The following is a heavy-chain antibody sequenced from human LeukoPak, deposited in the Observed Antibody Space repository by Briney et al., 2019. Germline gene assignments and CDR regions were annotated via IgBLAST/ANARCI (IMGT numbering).Heavy chain of an antibody. Sequence: SETLSLTCTVSGGSISTYYWSWIRQPPGKGLEWIGYIYYDGSTIYNPSLKSRVTISVDTSENQFSLKLSSVTAADTAVYYCARCSSGGSCYVVEWGQGALVTVSS. CDR1: GGSISTYY. CDR3: ARCSSGGSCYVVE. J-gene: IGHJ4*02. CDR2: IYYDGST. D-gene: IGHD2-15*01. V-gene: IGHV4-59*01.